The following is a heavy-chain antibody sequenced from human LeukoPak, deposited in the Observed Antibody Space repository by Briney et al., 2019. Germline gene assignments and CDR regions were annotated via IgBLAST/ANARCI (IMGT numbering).Heavy chain of an antibody. CDR1: GGSISSYH. V-gene: IGHV4-4*07. CDR2: IYSSGST. CDR3: ARDERGYSSSPSSGMDV. J-gene: IGHJ6*02. Sequence: SETLSLTCTVSGGSISSYHWSWIRQPAGKGLEWIGRIYSSGSTNYNPSLKSRVTMSVDTSKNQFSLKLSSVTAADTAVYYCARDERGYSSSPSSGMDVWGQGTTVTVSS. D-gene: IGHD6-6*01.